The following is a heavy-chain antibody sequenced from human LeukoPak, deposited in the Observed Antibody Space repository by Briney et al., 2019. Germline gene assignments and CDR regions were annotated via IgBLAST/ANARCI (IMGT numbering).Heavy chain of an antibody. Sequence: GGSLRLSCAASGFTFSTYWMHWVRHAPGKGLVWLSRISSDGSSTNYADSVKGRFTISRDNAKNTLYLQMNSLRADDTAVYYCAKDPMVRGLTYDNWGQGTLVTVSS. D-gene: IGHD3-10*01. CDR1: GFTFSTYW. V-gene: IGHV3-74*01. J-gene: IGHJ4*02. CDR3: AKDPMVRGLTYDN. CDR2: ISSDGSST.